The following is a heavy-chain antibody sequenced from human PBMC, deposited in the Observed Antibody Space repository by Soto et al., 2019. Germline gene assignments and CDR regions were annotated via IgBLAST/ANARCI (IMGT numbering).Heavy chain of an antibody. CDR1: GFTFSIYA. V-gene: IGHV3-30-3*01. CDR3: ATGANFYYDTSRY. D-gene: IGHD3-22*01. CDR2: MLTNGNNQ. J-gene: IGHJ4*02. Sequence: PGGSLRLSCAVPGFTFSIYALHWDSQAPGKGLEWVAVMLTNGNNQDYADPVKGRFTISRDTSKTTLYLQMTSLRPDDTAVYYCATGANFYYDTSRYWGQGTLVTVSS.